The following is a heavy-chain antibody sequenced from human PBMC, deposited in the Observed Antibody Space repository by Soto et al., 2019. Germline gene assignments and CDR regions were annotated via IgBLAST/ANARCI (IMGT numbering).Heavy chain of an antibody. V-gene: IGHV1-69*01. CDR1: GGTFSKYP. Sequence: QVQLVQSGAEVKKPGSSMKVSCKASGGTFSKYPISWVRQAPGQGLEWMGGIIPIFAISRYAQKFQGRITITADESTRTAYMELSSLRSDDTAVYYCARGGDYGDYWGQGTLVTVSS. J-gene: IGHJ4*02. CDR2: IIPIFAIS. D-gene: IGHD4-17*01. CDR3: ARGGDYGDY.